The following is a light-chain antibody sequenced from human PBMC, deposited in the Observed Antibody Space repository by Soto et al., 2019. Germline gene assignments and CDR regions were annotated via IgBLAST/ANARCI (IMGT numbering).Light chain of an antibody. CDR3: QKYTSAPWAT. J-gene: IGKJ4*01. V-gene: IGKV1-27*01. CDR2: AAS. Sequence: DIQMTQSTSSLSASVGDRVTITCRASQGISNYLAWYQQKPGKVPKLLIYAASTLQSGVPSRFSGSGSGTDFTLTISSLQPEDVATYYCQKYTSAPWATFGGGTKVDIK. CDR1: QGISNY.